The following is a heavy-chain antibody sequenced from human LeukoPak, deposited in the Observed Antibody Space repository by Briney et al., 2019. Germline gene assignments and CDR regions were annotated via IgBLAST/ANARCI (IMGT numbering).Heavy chain of an antibody. V-gene: IGHV4-34*01. CDR1: GGSFSGYY. CDR2: INHSGST. CDR3: ARGRRIAARPKPFDP. J-gene: IGHJ5*02. Sequence: SETLSLTCAVYGGSFSGYYWSWIRQPPGKGLEWIGEINHSGSTNYNPSLKSRVTISVDTSKNQFSLKLSSVTAADTAVYYCARGRRIAARPKPFDPWGQGTLVTVSS. D-gene: IGHD6-6*01.